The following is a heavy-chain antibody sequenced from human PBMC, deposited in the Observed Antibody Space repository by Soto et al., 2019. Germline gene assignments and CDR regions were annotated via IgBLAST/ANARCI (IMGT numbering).Heavy chain of an antibody. D-gene: IGHD6-13*01. CDR1: GGSISSGGYY. J-gene: IGHJ5*02. Sequence: SETLSLTCTVSGGSISSGGYYWSWIRQHPGKGLEWIGYIYYSGSTYYNPSLKSRVTISVDTSKKQFSLKLSSVTAADTSVYFCARVGGIAAAGDPSWFDPWGQGTLVTVSS. V-gene: IGHV4-31*03. CDR2: IYYSGST. CDR3: ARVGGIAAAGDPSWFDP.